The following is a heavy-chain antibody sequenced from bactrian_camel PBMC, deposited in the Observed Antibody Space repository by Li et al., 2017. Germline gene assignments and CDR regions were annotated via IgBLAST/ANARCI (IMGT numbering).Heavy chain of an antibody. D-gene: IGHD1*01. CDR2: INRGGGIT. Sequence: HVQLVESGGGLVKPGESLRLSCAASGFTFSSYWMYWVRQAPGKGLEWVSTINRGGGITYYGDSVKGRFTISRDNAKNTVYLQLSSLKTEDTAMYYCAHGGIGYLYWGQGTQVTVS. CDR3: AHGGIGYLY. J-gene: IGHJ4*01. V-gene: IGHV3S1*01. CDR1: GFTFSSYW.